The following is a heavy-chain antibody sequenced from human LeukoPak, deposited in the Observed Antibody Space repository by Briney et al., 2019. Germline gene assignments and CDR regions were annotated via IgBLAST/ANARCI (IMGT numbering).Heavy chain of an antibody. CDR1: GGSISSYY. J-gene: IGHJ4*02. CDR3: ARGKWDLDY. CDR2: IYYSGST. Sequence: KPSETLSLTCTVSGGSISSYYWSWIRQPPGKGLEWIGYIYYSGSTNYNPSLKSRVTISVDTSKNQFSLKLSSVTAADTAVYYCARGKWDLDYWGQGTLVTVPS. V-gene: IGHV4-59*01. D-gene: IGHD1-26*01.